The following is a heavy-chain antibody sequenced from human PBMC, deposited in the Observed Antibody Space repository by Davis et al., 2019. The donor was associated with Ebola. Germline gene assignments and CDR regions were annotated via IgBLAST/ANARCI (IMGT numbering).Heavy chain of an antibody. V-gene: IGHV3-11*01. J-gene: IGHJ4*02. D-gene: IGHD4-23*01. CDR3: ARGRRRELSFFDS. CDR2: ISPGSITI. CDR1: GFILSDYY. Sequence: GESLKISCTASGFILSDYYMSWIRQAPGKGLEWISHISPGSITIDYADSVEGRFTISRDNAKNSLSLQMDSLRVEDTAFYYCARGRRRELSFFDSWGQGTLVTVSS.